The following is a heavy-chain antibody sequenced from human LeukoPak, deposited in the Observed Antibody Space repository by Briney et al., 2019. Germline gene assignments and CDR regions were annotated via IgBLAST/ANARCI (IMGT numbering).Heavy chain of an antibody. Sequence: GESLKISCKGSGYSFTSYWIGWVRQMPGKDLEWMGIIYPGDSDTRYSPSFQGQVTISADKSISTAYLQWSSLKASDTAMYYCAAAVDSNYVAFDYWGQGTLVTVSS. D-gene: IGHD4-11*01. CDR3: AAAVDSNYVAFDY. CDR2: IYPGDSDT. J-gene: IGHJ4*02. V-gene: IGHV5-51*01. CDR1: GYSFTSYW.